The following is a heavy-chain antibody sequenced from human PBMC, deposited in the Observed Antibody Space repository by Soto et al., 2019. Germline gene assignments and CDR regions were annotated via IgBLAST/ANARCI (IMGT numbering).Heavy chain of an antibody. CDR1: GYTFTSYG. D-gene: IGHD2-2*01. V-gene: IGHV1-18*01. CDR2: ISAYNGNT. CDR3: ARALCDPVVKCTIPYYYYGMDV. J-gene: IGHJ6*02. Sequence: QVQLVQSGAEVKKPGASVKVSCKASGYTFTSYGISWVRQAPGQGLEWMGWISAYNGNTNYAQKLQGRVTMTTDTSTSTAYMELRSLRSDDTAVYYCARALCDPVVKCTIPYYYYGMDVWGQGTTVTVSS.